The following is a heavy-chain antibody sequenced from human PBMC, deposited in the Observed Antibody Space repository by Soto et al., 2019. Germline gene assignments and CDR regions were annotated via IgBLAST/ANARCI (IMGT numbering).Heavy chain of an antibody. CDR3: ARESGGATATLDYYYFYMDV. CDR1: GDSFNDYY. V-gene: IGHV1-2*04. J-gene: IGHJ6*03. D-gene: IGHD5-12*01. Sequence: ASVKVSCKSSGDSFNDYYIHWVRQAPGQGLERMGWINPNGGVTKYAQKFQGWVTMTRDTSIRTVYMELSRLRSDDTAIYYCARESGGATATLDYYYFYMDVWGKGTTVTVSS. CDR2: INPNGGVT.